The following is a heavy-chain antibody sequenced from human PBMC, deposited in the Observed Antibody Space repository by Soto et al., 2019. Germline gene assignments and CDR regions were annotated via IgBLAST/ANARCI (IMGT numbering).Heavy chain of an antibody. CDR1: GFTFSSYA. D-gene: IGHD2-2*01. J-gene: IGHJ4*02. CDR2: ISGSGGRT. CDR3: AKQAIVVVPAANCEIDY. V-gene: IGHV3-23*01. Sequence: EVQLLESGGGLVQPGGSLRLSCAASGFTFSSYAMSWVRQAPGKGLEWVSAISGSGGRTYYAYSVKGRFTISRDNAKNTLYLQMNSLRAEDTAVYYCAKQAIVVVPAANCEIDYWCQGTLVTVAS.